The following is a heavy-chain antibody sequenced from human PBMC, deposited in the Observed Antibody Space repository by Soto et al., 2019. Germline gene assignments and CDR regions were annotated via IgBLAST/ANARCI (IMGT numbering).Heavy chain of an antibody. J-gene: IGHJ6*03. CDR3: ARRSGRWLRGGDYYYYMDV. Sequence: PSETLSVTCAVYGGFVSSGSYYWSWIRQPPRKGLQWIGEMSHSGGTHFNPSLKSRVTISVDTSKNQFSLKLSSVTAADTAVYYCARRSGRWLRGGDYYYYMDVWGKETTVTVSS. D-gene: IGHD5-12*01. CDR2: MSHSGGT. CDR1: GGFVSSGSYY. V-gene: IGHV4-61*01.